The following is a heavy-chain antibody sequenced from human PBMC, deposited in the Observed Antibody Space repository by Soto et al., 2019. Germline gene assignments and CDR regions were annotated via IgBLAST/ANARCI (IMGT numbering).Heavy chain of an antibody. V-gene: IGHV4-39*01. CDR2: IYYRGST. Sequence: SETLSLTWTVSGGSISSSSYYWGWIRQPPGKGLEWIGSIYYRGSTYYNPSLKSRLTISVDTSKNQFSLKLSSVTAADTAVYYCARHRKTAAGPFDWFDPWGQGTLVTVS. CDR1: GGSISSSSYY. D-gene: IGHD6-13*01. CDR3: ARHRKTAAGPFDWFDP. J-gene: IGHJ5*02.